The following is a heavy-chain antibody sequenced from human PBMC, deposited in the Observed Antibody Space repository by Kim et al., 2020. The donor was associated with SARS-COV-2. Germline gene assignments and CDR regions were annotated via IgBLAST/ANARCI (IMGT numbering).Heavy chain of an antibody. D-gene: IGHD6-19*01. V-gene: IGHV4-34*01. CDR3: ARGRDIEGGWDYYGMDV. J-gene: IGHJ6*02. Sequence: KSRVTISVDTSKNQFSLKLSSVTAADTAVYYCARGRDIEGGWDYYGMDVWGQGTTVTVSS.